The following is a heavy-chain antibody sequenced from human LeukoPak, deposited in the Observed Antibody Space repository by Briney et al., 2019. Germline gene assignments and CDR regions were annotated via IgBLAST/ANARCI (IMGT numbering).Heavy chain of an antibody. D-gene: IGHD3-9*01. J-gene: IGHJ3*01. Sequence: SETLSLTCSVSDDSISSCYWSWIRQSAGKGLEWIGHISDSGSTKYSPSLKSRVTISIDQSKNQLSLNLSSVTAADTAMYYCAREFFDTFTGYYVQDAFDVWGQGTMVTVSS. CDR2: ISDSGST. CDR3: AREFFDTFTGYYVQDAFDV. V-gene: IGHV4-4*07. CDR1: DDSISSCY.